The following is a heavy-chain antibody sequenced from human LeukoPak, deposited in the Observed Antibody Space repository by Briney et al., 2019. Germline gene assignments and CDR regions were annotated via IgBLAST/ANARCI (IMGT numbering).Heavy chain of an antibody. CDR2: IYYSGAT. CDR3: ARSDPGPYYYDSSGKTFDY. CDR1: GDSISNGDYY. J-gene: IGHJ4*02. V-gene: IGHV4-30-4*08. Sequence: SETLSLTCTVSGDSISNGDYYWSWIRQHPEKGLECIGHIYYSGATYYNPSLKSRLTISVDTPKSQFSLKLSSMTAADTAMYYCARSDPGPYYYDSSGKTFDYWGQGTLVTVSS. D-gene: IGHD3-22*01.